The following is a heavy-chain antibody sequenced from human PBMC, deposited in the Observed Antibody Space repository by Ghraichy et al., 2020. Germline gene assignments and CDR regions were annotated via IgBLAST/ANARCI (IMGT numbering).Heavy chain of an antibody. Sequence: GGSLRLSCAASGFTFSSYAMHWVRQAPGKGLEWVSPISGSGGRTYYADSVKGRFTISRDNSKNTQYLQMNSLRAEDTAKYYCAKGHCTGSSCQGYYNYMDVWGKGTTVTVSS. D-gene: IGHD2-15*01. V-gene: IGHV3-23*01. CDR2: ISGSGGRT. CDR1: GFTFSSYA. J-gene: IGHJ6*03. CDR3: AKGHCTGSSCQGYYNYMDV.